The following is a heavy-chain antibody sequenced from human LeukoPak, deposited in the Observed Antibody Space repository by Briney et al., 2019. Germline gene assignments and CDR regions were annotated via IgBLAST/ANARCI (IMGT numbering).Heavy chain of an antibody. CDR1: GFTFSTYS. D-gene: IGHD3-10*01. V-gene: IGHV3-48*01. Sequence: GGSLRLSCAASGFTFSTYSMNWVRQAPGKGLEWISYITSSSSPIYYADSVKGRFTISRDNSKNTLYLQMNSLRAEDTAVYYCAKPPTSGSYYNGVYFDYWGQGTLVTVSS. CDR2: ITSSSSPI. J-gene: IGHJ4*02. CDR3: AKPPTSGSYYNGVYFDY.